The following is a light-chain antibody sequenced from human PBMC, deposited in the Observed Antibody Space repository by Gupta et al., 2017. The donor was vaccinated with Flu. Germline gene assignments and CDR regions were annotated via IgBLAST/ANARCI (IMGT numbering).Light chain of an antibody. V-gene: IGKV4-1*01. CDR3: QQYYSSPLT. J-gene: IGKJ3*01. CDR2: WAS. CDR1: QSVLSSSNNKNF. Sequence: DLVMTQSPDSLAVSLGERATINCKSSQSVLSSSNNKNFLAWYQQKPRQPPKLLIYWASTRESGVPDRFSGSGSGTDFTLTITGLQAEDVAIYYCQQYYSSPLTFGPGTEVHIK.